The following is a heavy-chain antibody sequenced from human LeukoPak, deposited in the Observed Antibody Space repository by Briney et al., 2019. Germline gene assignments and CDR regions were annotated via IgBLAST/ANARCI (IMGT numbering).Heavy chain of an antibody. CDR2: IYSGGST. V-gene: IGHV3-66*01. Sequence: PGGSLRLSCAASGFTVSSKYMSWVRQAPGKGLEWVSVIYSGGSTYYADSVKGRFTISRDNSKNTLYLQMNSLRAEDTAVYYCASSCSSTSCHPGGYYYGMDVWGQGTTVTVS. J-gene: IGHJ6*02. D-gene: IGHD2-2*01. CDR3: ASSCSSTSCHPGGYYYGMDV. CDR1: GFTVSSKY.